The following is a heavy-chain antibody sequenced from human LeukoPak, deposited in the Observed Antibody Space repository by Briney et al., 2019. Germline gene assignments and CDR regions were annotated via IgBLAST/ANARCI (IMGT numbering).Heavy chain of an antibody. V-gene: IGHV4-59*08. D-gene: IGHD4-17*01. Sequence: KPSETLSLTCTVSGGSISSNYWSWIRQSPGKGLEWIGYIYYVGSTNYNPSLKPRVTISLDTSTNQFSLKLSSVTAADTAVYYCARGGNYGDYDGYFDYWGQGTLVTVSS. CDR1: GGSISSNY. CDR3: ARGGNYGDYDGYFDY. J-gene: IGHJ4*02. CDR2: IYYVGST.